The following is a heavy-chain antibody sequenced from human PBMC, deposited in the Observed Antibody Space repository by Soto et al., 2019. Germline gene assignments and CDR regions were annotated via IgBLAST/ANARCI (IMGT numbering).Heavy chain of an antibody. CDR3: ARDVGV. J-gene: IGHJ6*04. CDR1: GITVYNNY. Sequence: EVQLVESGGGLVQRGGSLRLSCAASGITVYNNYMSWVRQAPGKGLEWVSVIYSGGSTSYADSVKGRFTISRDGSNNTVYLQMNSLRAEDTAVYYCARDVGVWGRGTTVNVSS. CDR2: IYSGGST. V-gene: IGHV3-66*01.